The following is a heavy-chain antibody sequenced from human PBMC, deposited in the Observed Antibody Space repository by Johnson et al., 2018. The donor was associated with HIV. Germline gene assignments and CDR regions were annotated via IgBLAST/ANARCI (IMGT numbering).Heavy chain of an antibody. J-gene: IGHJ3*02. D-gene: IGHD3-22*01. CDR2: ISGSGGST. Sequence: VQLVESGGGLVQPGGSLRLSCAASGFTSSNYVMSWVRRAPGKGLEWVSAISGSGGSTYYADSVKGRFTISRDNSKNTLYLQMNGLRAEDTAVYYCARVTYYYDSNGPRAFDIWGQGTMVTVSS. CDR1: GFTSSNYV. V-gene: IGHV3-23*04. CDR3: ARVTYYYDSNGPRAFDI.